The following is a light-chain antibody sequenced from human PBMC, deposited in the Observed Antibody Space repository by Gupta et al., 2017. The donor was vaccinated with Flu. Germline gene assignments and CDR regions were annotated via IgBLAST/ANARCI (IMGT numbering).Light chain of an antibody. CDR1: KTVGDY. CDR2: AGS. Sequence: DRVTITCLASKTVGDYLCWFQQKPGEAPHRLIYAGSSLQTGVPSRFSGSGSGTDFTLTISSLQPEDFATYYCQQSHSPPLTFGPGTKVDLK. CDR3: QQSHSPPLT. J-gene: IGKJ3*01. V-gene: IGKV1-39*01.